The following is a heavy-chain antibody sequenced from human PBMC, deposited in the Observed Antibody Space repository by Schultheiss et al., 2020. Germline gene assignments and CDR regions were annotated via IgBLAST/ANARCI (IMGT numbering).Heavy chain of an antibody. CDR2: INPNSGGT. J-gene: IGHJ6*02. D-gene: IGHD6-19*01. V-gene: IGHV1-2*02. Sequence: SVKVSCKASGYTFTSYAMHWVRQAPGQGLEWMGWINPNSGGTNYAQKFQGRVTMTRDTSTSTVYMELSSLRSEDTAVYYCVSSGWSEGNYYGMDVWGQGTTVTVSS. CDR1: GYTFTSYA. CDR3: VSSGWSEGNYYGMDV.